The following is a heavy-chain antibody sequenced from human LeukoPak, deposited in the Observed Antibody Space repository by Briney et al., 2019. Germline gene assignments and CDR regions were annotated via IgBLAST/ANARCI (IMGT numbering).Heavy chain of an antibody. CDR3: TSYPRSTSPY. J-gene: IGHJ4*02. D-gene: IGHD2-2*01. CDR2: IRSKANNYAT. V-gene: IGHV3-73*01. Sequence: PGGSWEPSGAASGLTFVGFPRTGSARPSGKGREGVGHIRSKANNYATAYAASVKGRFTVSRDDSKNTTYLQMNSLKTEDTAVYYCTSYPRSTSPYWGQGTLVTVSS. CDR1: GLTFVGFP.